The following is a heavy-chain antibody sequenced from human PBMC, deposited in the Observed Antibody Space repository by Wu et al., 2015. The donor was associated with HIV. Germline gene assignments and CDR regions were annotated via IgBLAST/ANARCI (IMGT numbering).Heavy chain of an antibody. V-gene: IGHV1-69*05. CDR2: IIPIFDTS. CDR1: GGTFSSFS. CDR3: ARNTDSVATSLYSLGV. Sequence: QVQLVQSGAEVKKPGSSVRLSCKASGGTFSSFSVNWVRQAPGQGLEWMGGIIPIFDTSTYAQTFQGRVTITSDESTSTAYMDLTSLRSDDTAVYYCARNTDSVATSLYSLGVWGQGTTVTVSS. D-gene: IGHD5-12*01. J-gene: IGHJ6*02.